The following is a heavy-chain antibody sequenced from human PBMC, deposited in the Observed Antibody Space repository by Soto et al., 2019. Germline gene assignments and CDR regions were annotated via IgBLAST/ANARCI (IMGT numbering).Heavy chain of an antibody. V-gene: IGHV2-5*02. CDR1: GFSLSTSGVG. D-gene: IGHD5-12*01. CDR2: IYWDDDK. CDR3: AHVYGGYDNFDY. J-gene: IGHJ4*02. Sequence: QITLKESGPTLVKPTQTLTLTYTFSGFSLSTSGVGVGWIRQPPGKALEWLALIYWDDDKRYSPSLKSRLTITKDTSKNQVVLTMTSMDPVDTATYYCAHVYGGYDNFDYWGQGTLVTVSS.